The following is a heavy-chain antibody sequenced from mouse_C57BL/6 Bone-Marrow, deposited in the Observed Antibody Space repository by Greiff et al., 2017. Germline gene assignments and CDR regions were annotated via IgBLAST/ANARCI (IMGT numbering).Heavy chain of an antibody. D-gene: IGHD3-2*02. CDR1: GFSLTSYG. CDR3: AQRQLRLRD. J-gene: IGHJ3*01. V-gene: IGHV2-2*01. CDR2: IWSGGST. Sequence: QVQLQQSGPGLVQPSQSLSITCTVSGFSLTSYGVHWVRQSPGKGLEWLGVIWSGGSTDYNAAFISRRSISKDNSKSQVFFKMNSLQADDTAIYYCAQRQLRLRDWGQGTLVTVSA.